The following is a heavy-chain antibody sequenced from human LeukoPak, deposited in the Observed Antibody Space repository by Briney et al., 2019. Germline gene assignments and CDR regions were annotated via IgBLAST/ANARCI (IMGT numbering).Heavy chain of an antibody. CDR3: ARSHPDYDFWFGAHLLNAFDI. D-gene: IGHD3-3*01. J-gene: IGHJ3*02. CDR2: INPNSGGT. CDR1: GYTFTGYY. V-gene: IGHV1-2*02. Sequence: GASVKVSCKASGYTFTGYYMHWVRQAPGQGLEWRGWINPNSGGTNYEQKFQGSVPMTRETPISPAYMQLRRLRSDDTAVYYCARSHPDYDFWFGAHLLNAFDIWGEGTMVTVSS.